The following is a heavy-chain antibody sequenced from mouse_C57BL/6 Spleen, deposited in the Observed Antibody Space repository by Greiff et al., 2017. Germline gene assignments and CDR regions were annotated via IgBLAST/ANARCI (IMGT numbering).Heavy chain of an antibody. CDR3: ARPWDGYYAMDY. CDR2: IYPGDGDT. D-gene: IGHD4-1*01. Sequence: QVQLKESGAELVKPGASVKISCTASGYAFSSYWMNWVKQRPGKGLEWIGQIYPGDGDTNYNGKFKGKATLTADKSSSTAYMQLSSLTSEDSAVYFCARPWDGYYAMDYWGQGTSVTVSS. CDR1: GYAFSSYW. J-gene: IGHJ4*01. V-gene: IGHV1-80*01.